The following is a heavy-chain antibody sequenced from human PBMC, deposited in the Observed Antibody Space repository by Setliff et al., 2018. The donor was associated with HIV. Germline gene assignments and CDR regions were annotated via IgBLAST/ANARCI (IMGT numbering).Heavy chain of an antibody. V-gene: IGHV3-21*01. Sequence: GGSLRLSCAASGFTFSSYSMNWVRQAPGKGLEWVSAISSSSYYIYYADSVKGRFTISRDNAKNSLFLQMNSLRAEDTAVYYCASIELAAMVPVDYWGQGTLVTVSS. D-gene: IGHD5-18*01. CDR2: ISSSSYYI. CDR1: GFTFSSYS. CDR3: ASIELAAMVPVDY. J-gene: IGHJ4*02.